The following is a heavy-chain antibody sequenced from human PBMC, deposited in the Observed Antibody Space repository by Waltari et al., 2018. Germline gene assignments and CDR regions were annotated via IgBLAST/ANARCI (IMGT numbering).Heavy chain of an antibody. CDR1: VDSPRKNW. V-gene: IGHV4-4*02. Sequence: QLQLQQSGPALVNPSESLSLPCAVSVDSPRKNWWNWVRQSPGKGLEWIGQVLGSGRTTYNPSLASRVTVSIDTSNNRVSLRMPSPTAADTAMYYCARDRGRGLYLDSWSQGTLVTVSP. CDR2: VLGSGRT. D-gene: IGHD2-15*01. J-gene: IGHJ4*02. CDR3: ARDRGRGLYLDS.